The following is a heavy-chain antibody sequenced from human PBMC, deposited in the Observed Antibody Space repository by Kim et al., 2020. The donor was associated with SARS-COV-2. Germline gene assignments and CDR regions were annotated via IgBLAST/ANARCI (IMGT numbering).Heavy chain of an antibody. CDR3: ASNYDSSGYYY. CDR1: GGTFSSYA. Sequence: SVKVSCKASGGTFSSYAISWVRQAPGQGLEWMGGIIPIFGTANYAQKFQGRVTITADESTSTDYMELSSLRSEDTAVYYCASNYDSSGYYYWGQGTLVTVSS. D-gene: IGHD3-22*01. J-gene: IGHJ4*02. CDR2: IIPIFGTA. V-gene: IGHV1-69*13.